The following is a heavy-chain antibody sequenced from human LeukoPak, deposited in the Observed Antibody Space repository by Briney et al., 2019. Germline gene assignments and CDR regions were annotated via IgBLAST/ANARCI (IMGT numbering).Heavy chain of an antibody. Sequence: ASVKVSCKASGYTFTSYYMHWVRQAPGQGLEWMGIINPSGGSTSYAQKFQGRVTMTRDMSTSTVYMELSSLRSEDTAVYYCARDSYYYDSSGYRGFDYWGQGTLVTVSS. J-gene: IGHJ4*02. CDR1: GYTFTSYY. CDR3: ARDSYYYDSSGYRGFDY. D-gene: IGHD3-22*01. V-gene: IGHV1-46*01. CDR2: INPSGGST.